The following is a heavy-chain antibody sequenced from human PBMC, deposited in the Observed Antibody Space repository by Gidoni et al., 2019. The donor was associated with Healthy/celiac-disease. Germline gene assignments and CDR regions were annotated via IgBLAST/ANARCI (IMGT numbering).Heavy chain of an antibody. Sequence: EVQLVQSGAEVKKPGESLKISCKGSGYSFTSYWIGWVRQMPGKGLEWMGIIYPGDSDTRYSPSFQGQVTISADKSISTAYLQWSSLKASDTAMYYCARHQWRSEQWLVPGGFDYWGQGTLVTVSS. CDR2: IYPGDSDT. J-gene: IGHJ4*02. V-gene: IGHV5-51*01. D-gene: IGHD6-19*01. CDR1: GYSFTSYW. CDR3: ARHQWRSEQWLVPGGFDY.